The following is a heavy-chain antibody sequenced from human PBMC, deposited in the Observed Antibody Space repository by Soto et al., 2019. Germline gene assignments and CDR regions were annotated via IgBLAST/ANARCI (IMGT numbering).Heavy chain of an antibody. CDR3: ASTDFWSGFSNWFDP. J-gene: IGHJ5*02. CDR2: INPNSGGT. V-gene: IGHV1-2*02. CDR1: GYTFTGYY. D-gene: IGHD3-3*01. Sequence: ASVKVSCKASGYTFTGYYMHWVRQAPGQGLEWMGWINPNSGGTNYAQKFQGRVTMTRDTSISTAYMELSRLRSDDTAVYYCASTDFWSGFSNWFDPWGQGTLVTVSS.